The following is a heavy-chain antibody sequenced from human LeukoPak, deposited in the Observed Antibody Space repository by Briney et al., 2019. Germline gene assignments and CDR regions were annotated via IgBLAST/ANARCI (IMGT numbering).Heavy chain of an antibody. J-gene: IGHJ4*02. CDR1: GGSFSGYY. CDR3: ARGLVAYC. CDR2: INHSGST. Sequence: QPSETLSLTCAVYGGSFSGYYWSWIRQPPGKGLEWIGEINHSGSTNYNPSLKSRVTISVDTSKNQFSLKLSSVTAADTAVYYCARGLVAYCWGQGTLVTVSS. D-gene: IGHD2-2*01. V-gene: IGHV4-34*01.